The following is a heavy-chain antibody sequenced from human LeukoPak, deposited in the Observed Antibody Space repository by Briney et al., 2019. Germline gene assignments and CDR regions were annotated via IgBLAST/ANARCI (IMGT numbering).Heavy chain of an antibody. D-gene: IGHD3-10*01. Sequence: GASVKVSCKASGCTFTGYYMHWVRQAPGQGLEWMGRINPNSGGTNYAQKFQGRVTMTRDTSISTAYMELSRLRSDDTAVYYCARDYITMVRGVSTFDYWGQGTLVTVSS. CDR3: ARDYITMVRGVSTFDY. CDR1: GCTFTGYY. V-gene: IGHV1-2*06. J-gene: IGHJ4*02. CDR2: INPNSGGT.